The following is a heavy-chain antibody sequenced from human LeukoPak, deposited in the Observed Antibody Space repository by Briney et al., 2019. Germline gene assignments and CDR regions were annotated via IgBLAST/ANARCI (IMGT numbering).Heavy chain of an antibody. D-gene: IGHD4-17*01. Sequence: GGSLRLSCAASGFTFRIYAMSWVRQAPGRGLEWVSAVSGSGGTTYYADSVRGRFTISRDNSKNTLYLQMNSLGAEDTAVYYCAKVSTYGDDYHDAFDIWGQGTMVAVSS. CDR2: VSGSGGTT. CDR1: GFTFRIYA. CDR3: AKVSTYGDDYHDAFDI. V-gene: IGHV3-23*01. J-gene: IGHJ3*02.